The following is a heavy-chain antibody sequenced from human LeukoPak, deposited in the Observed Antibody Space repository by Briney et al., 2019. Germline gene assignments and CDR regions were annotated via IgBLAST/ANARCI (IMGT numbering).Heavy chain of an antibody. V-gene: IGHV3-30*18. Sequence: GGSLRLSCAASGFTFSSFGIHWVRQAPGKGLEWVAVISYDGSNKYYADSVKGRFTISRDNSKNTLYLQIDSLRAEDTAVYYCAKGYTYFDYWGQGTLATVSS. J-gene: IGHJ4*02. CDR2: ISYDGSNK. CDR1: GFTFSSFG. CDR3: AKGYTYFDY. D-gene: IGHD5-24*01.